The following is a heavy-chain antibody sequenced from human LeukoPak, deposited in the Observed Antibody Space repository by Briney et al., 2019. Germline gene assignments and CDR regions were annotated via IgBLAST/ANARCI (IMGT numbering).Heavy chain of an antibody. D-gene: IGHD6-13*01. J-gene: IGHJ4*02. CDR3: ARDVNTFSSSFDY. Sequence: SHTLSLTCAISGDSVSSNSVAWNWIRQSPSRGLEWLARTYYGSKWYYDYAVSMKSRITITPDTSKNQFSLHLNSVTPEDTAVYYCARDVNTFSSSFDYWGQGTLVTVSS. V-gene: IGHV6-1*01. CDR2: TYYGSKWYY. CDR1: GDSVSSNSVA.